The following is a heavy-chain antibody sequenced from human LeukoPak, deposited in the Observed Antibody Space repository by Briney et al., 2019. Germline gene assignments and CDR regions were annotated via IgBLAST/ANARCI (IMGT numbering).Heavy chain of an antibody. J-gene: IGHJ4*02. CDR2: IIPIFGTA. CDR3: ARDPYYYDSSGYPKETYFDY. CDR1: GGTFSSYA. Sequence: SVKVSCKASGGTFSSYAISWVRQAPGQGLEWMGRIIPIFGTANYAQKFQGRVTITADESTSTAYMELSSLRSEDTAVYYCARDPYYYDSSGYPKETYFDYWGQGTLVTVSS. V-gene: IGHV1-69*13. D-gene: IGHD3-22*01.